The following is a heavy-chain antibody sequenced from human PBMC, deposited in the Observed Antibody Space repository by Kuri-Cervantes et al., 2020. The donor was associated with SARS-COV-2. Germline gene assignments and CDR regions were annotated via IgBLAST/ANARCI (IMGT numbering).Heavy chain of an antibody. J-gene: IGHJ4*02. Sequence: GEFLKISCTASGFTFSSYAMSWVRQAPGKGLEWVTLISYDGLNKFYADFVKGRFTISRDNSKNTLYLQMNSLRAEDTAVYYCARDRQRDFDYWGQGTLVTVSS. CDR3: ARDRQRDFDY. CDR2: ISYDGLNK. D-gene: IGHD6-25*01. V-gene: IGHV3-30-3*01. CDR1: GFTFSSYA.